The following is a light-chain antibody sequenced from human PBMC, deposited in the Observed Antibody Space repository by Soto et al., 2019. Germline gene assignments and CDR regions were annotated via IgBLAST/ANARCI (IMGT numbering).Light chain of an antibody. CDR1: RSVLYKSNNKNY. CDR2: WAS. CDR3: QQYYSTPFT. Sequence: DIVMTQSPDSLAVSLGERATMNCKCSRSVLYKSNNKNYLAWYQQRPGQPPKLLIYWASDRESGVPNRFSGSGSGTDFTLTISGLQAEDVAVYYCQQYYSTPFTFGPGTRLDIK. J-gene: IGKJ3*01. V-gene: IGKV4-1*01.